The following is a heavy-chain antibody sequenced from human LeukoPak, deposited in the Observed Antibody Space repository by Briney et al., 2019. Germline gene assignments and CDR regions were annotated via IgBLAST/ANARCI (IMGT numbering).Heavy chain of an antibody. J-gene: IGHJ4*02. CDR3: ARVRGSSLLLDY. D-gene: IGHD6-13*01. CDR2: IYYSGST. CDR1: GGSISSYY. Sequence: PSETLSLTCTVSGGSISSYYWSWIRQPPGKGLEWIGYIYYSGSTNYNPSLKSRVTISVDTSKNQFSLKLSSVTAADTAVYYCARVRGSSLLLDYWGQGTLVTVSS. V-gene: IGHV4-59*01.